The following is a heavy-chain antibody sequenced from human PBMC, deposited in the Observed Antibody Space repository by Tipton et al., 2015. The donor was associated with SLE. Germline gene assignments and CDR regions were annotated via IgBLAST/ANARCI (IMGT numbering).Heavy chain of an antibody. CDR3: ARQQYGSSSINWFDS. CDR2: IHYSGST. V-gene: IGHV4-39*07. CDR1: GVSIRTPTYY. Sequence: TLSLTCTVSGVSIRTPTYYWGWIRQPPGKGLEWIGSIHYSGSTYDNLSLKSRVTISVDTSKNQLSLYLTSVTAADTAVYYCARQQYGSSSINWFDSWGQGTLVTVSS. D-gene: IGHD6-6*01. J-gene: IGHJ5*01.